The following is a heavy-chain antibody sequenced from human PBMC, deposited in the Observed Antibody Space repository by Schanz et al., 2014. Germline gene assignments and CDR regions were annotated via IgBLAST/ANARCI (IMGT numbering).Heavy chain of an antibody. CDR2: ISANGGAT. V-gene: IGHV3-23*04. CDR1: GFPFSNYA. CDR3: AREVGGSFGQHY. J-gene: IGHJ4*02. D-gene: IGHD1-26*01. Sequence: EVQLVESGGGLVQPGGSLRLSCAASGFPFSNYAMNWVRQAPGTGLEWVSGISANGGATYYADSVKGRFTITRDNSKNTLYLQMNSLRAEDTAVYYCAREVGGSFGQHYWGQGALVTVSS.